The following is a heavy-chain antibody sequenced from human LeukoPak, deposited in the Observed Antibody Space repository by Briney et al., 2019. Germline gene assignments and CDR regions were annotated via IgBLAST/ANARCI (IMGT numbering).Heavy chain of an antibody. CDR2: ISGSGGST. D-gene: IGHD3-10*01. Sequence: ETLSLTCAVYGGSFSGYYWSWVRQAPGKGLEWVSAISGSGGSTYYADSVKGRFTISRDNSKNTLYLQMNSLRAEDTAVYYCAKDRGRSMVRGVIHNWFDPWGQGTLVTVSS. J-gene: IGHJ5*02. V-gene: IGHV3-23*01. CDR1: GGSFSGYY. CDR3: AKDRGRSMVRGVIHNWFDP.